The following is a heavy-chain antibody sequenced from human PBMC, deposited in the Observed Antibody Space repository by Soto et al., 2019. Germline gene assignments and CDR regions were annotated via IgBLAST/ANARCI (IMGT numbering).Heavy chain of an antibody. CDR1: GFTFDDYT. Sequence: GGSLRLSCAASGFTFDDYTMHWVRQAPGKGLEWVSLISWDGGSTYYADSVKGRFTISRDNSKNSLYLQMNSLRTEDTALYYCAKDDRSSSSYGMDVWGQGTTVTVSS. V-gene: IGHV3-43*01. J-gene: IGHJ6*02. CDR3: AKDDRSSSSYGMDV. CDR2: ISWDGGST. D-gene: IGHD6-6*01.